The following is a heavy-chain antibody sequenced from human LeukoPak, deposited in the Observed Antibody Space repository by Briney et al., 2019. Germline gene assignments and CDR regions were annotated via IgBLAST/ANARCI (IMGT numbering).Heavy chain of an antibody. V-gene: IGHV4-4*07. CDR1: GGSISSYY. D-gene: IGHD6-13*01. CDR2: IYTSGST. J-gene: IGHJ5*02. CDR3: ARVVYSSKRGGWFDP. Sequence: SETLSLTCTVSGGSISSYYWSWIRQPAGKGLEWIGRIYTSGSTNYNPSLKSRVTMSVDTSKNQFSLKLSSVTPADTAVYYCARVVYSSKRGGWFDPWGQGTLVTVSS.